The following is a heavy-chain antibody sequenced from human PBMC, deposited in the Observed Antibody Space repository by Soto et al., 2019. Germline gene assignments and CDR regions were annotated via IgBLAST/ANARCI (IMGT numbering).Heavy chain of an antibody. Sequence: PGGSLRLSCAASGFNFGVFGMHWVRQAPGKGLEWLSVSSYEGSEEYYADSVRGRFTISRDNSKNTLFLQMDSLRVDDTGVYYCALTRRSSLLEVAGPGFEYWGQGTLVTVSS. CDR2: SSYEGSEE. J-gene: IGHJ4*02. CDR3: ALTRRSSLLEVAGPGFEY. D-gene: IGHD6-19*01. CDR1: GFNFGVFG. V-gene: IGHV3-30*03.